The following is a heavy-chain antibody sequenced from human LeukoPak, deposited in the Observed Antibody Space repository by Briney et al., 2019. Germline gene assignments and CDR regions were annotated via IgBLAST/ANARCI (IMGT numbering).Heavy chain of an antibody. V-gene: IGHV3-73*01. D-gene: IGHD3-22*01. J-gene: IGHJ1*01. CDR3: ARRSTDDSSGYYST. CDR2: IRSKANSYAT. Sequence: GGSLKLSCAASGFTFSGSAMHWVRQASGKGLEWVGRIRSKANSYATAYAASVKGRFTISRDGSKNTAYLQMNSLKTEDTAVYYCARRSTDDSSGYYSTWGQGTLVTVSS. CDR1: GFTFSGSA.